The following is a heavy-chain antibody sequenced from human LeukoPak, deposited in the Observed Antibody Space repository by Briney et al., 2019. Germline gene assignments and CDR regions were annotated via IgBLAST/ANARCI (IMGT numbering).Heavy chain of an antibody. CDR3: ARNLAYGGNGM. J-gene: IGHJ4*02. D-gene: IGHD4-23*01. CDR2: ISSSGSTI. V-gene: IGHV3-48*03. CDR1: GFTFSSYE. Sequence: GGSLRLSCAASGFTFSSYEMNWVRQAPGKGLEWVSYISSSGSTIYYADSVKGRFTISRDNAKNSLYLQMNSLRAEDTAVYYCARNLAYGGNGMWGQGTLVTVSS.